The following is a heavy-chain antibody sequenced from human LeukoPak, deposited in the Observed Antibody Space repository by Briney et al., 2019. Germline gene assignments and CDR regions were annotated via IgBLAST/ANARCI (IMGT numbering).Heavy chain of an antibody. CDR1: GGSISSYY. V-gene: IGHV4-59*01. CDR2: IYYSGST. J-gene: IGHJ4*02. Sequence: SETLSLTCTVSGGSISSYYWSWIRQPPGKGLEWIGYIYYSGSTNYNPSLKSRVTISVDTSKNQFSLKLSSVTAADTAVYYCAGVLTTVTTWAYFDYWGQGTLVTVSS. D-gene: IGHD4-17*01. CDR3: AGVLTTVTTWAYFDY.